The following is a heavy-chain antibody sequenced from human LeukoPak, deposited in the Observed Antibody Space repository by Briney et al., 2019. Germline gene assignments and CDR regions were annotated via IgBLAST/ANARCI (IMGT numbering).Heavy chain of an antibody. CDR2: IYSGGST. V-gene: IGHV3-66*01. D-gene: IGHD3-10*01. CDR3: AKTYYYGSGNPDAFNI. Sequence: GGSLRLSCAASEFSVGSNYMTWVRQAPGKGLEWVSLIYSGGSTYYADSVKGRFTISRDNSKNTLYLQMNSLRAEDTAVYYCAKTYYYGSGNPDAFNIWGQGTMVTVSS. CDR1: EFSVGSNY. J-gene: IGHJ3*02.